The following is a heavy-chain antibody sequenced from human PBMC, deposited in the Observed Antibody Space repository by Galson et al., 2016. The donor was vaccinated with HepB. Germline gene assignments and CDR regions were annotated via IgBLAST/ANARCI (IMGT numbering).Heavy chain of an antibody. V-gene: IGHV3-74*01. CDR1: GFIVRDYW. Sequence: SLRLSCAGSGFIVRDYWVHWVRQPPGKGLAWVSRISHDGTSTADADSVKGRFTISRDNAKNTLYLQMNSLRAEDTAVYFCAAHKRQRVSDYEDYWGQGNLVSVSS. J-gene: IGHJ4*02. CDR2: ISHDGTST. D-gene: IGHD6-25*01. CDR3: AAHKRQRVSDYEDY.